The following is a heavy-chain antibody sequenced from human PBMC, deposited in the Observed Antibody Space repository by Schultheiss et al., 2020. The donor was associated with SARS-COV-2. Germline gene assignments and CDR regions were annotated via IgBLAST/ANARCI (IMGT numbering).Heavy chain of an antibody. J-gene: IGHJ4*02. CDR2: IYSGGST. D-gene: IGHD3-9*01. CDR3: GLRSYYDILTGYNDY. V-gene: IGHV3-53*01. Sequence: GGSLRLSCAASGFTVSSNYMSWVRQAPGKGLEWVSVIYSGGSTYYADSVKGRFTISRDNSKNTLYLQMNSLRAEDTAVYYCGLRSYYDILTGYNDYWGQGTLVTVSS. CDR1: GFTVSSNY.